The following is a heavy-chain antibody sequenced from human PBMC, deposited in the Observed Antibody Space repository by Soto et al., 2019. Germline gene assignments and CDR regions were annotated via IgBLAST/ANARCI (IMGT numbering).Heavy chain of an antibody. J-gene: IGHJ5*02. CDR1: GGSISSYY. CDR3: ARWWSGSGQGFDP. D-gene: IGHD3-3*01. Sequence: PSETLSPTCTVSGGSISSYYWSWIRQPPGKGLEWIGYIYYSGSTYYNPSLKSRVTISVDTSKNQFSLKLSSVTAADTAVYYCARWWSGSGQGFDPWGQGTLVTVSS. V-gene: IGHV4-59*12. CDR2: IYYSGST.